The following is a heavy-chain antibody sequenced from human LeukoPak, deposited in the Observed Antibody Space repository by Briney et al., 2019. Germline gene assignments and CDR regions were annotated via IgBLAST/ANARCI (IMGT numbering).Heavy chain of an antibody. CDR3: AKDRTAYYYGSSDAFDI. CDR1: GFTFDDYA. J-gene: IGHJ3*02. V-gene: IGHV3-9*01. CDR2: ISWNSGSI. D-gene: IGHD3-10*01. Sequence: GGSLRLSCAASGFTFDDYAMHWVRQAPGKGLEWVSGISWNSGSIGYADSVKGRFTISRDNAKNSLYLQMNSLRAEDTALYYCAKDRTAYYYGSSDAFDIWGQGTMVTVSS.